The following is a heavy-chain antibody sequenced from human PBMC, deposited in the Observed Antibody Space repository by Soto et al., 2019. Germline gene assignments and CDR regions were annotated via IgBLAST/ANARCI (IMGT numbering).Heavy chain of an antibody. CDR2: INAGNGST. CDR1: GYTFTSYA. Sequence: ASVKVSCKASGYTFTSYAMHWVRPAPGQRLEWMGWINAGNGSTKYSQKFQGRVTITRDTSASTAYMELSSLRSEDTAVYYCARDGIRCSGGSCYLWRAFDIWGQGTIVTVSS. V-gene: IGHV1-3*01. J-gene: IGHJ3*02. CDR3: ARDGIRCSGGSCYLWRAFDI. D-gene: IGHD2-15*01.